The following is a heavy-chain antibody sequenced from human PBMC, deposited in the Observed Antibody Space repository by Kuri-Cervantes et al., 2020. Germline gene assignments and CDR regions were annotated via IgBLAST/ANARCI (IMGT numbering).Heavy chain of an antibody. CDR1: GYTFTSYG. Sequence: ASVKVSCKASGYTFTSYGISWVRQAPGQGLEWMGYISAYDGQTNYEQRFQGRATMTTDTSTSTAYMELRRLRSDDTAVYYCARGGGGYCSSTSCYEYYYYGMDVWGQGTTVTVSS. J-gene: IGHJ6*02. D-gene: IGHD2-2*01. CDR3: ARGGGGYCSSTSCYEYYYYGMDV. V-gene: IGHV1-18*01. CDR2: ISAYDGQT.